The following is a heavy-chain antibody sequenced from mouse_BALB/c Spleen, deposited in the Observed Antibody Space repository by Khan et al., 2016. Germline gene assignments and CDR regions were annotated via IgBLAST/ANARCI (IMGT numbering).Heavy chain of an antibody. Sequence: EVQLQESGPGLVKPSQSLSLTCPVTGYSITSDYAWNWIRQFPGNKLEWMGYIRYSGSTTYNPSLTSRISITRDTSKNQFFLQLYSVTTEDTATFFCTISPTATRYFDVWGAGTTVTVSS. V-gene: IGHV3-2*02. CDR3: TISPTATRYFDV. D-gene: IGHD1-2*01. CDR2: IRYSGST. J-gene: IGHJ1*01. CDR1: GYSITSDYA.